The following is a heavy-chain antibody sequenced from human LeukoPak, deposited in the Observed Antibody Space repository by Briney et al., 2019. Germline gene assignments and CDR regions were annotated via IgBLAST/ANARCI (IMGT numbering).Heavy chain of an antibody. CDR1: GGTFSSYA. V-gene: IGHV1-69*13. CDR3: ARTSDRLSEAFDI. CDR2: IIPIFGTA. D-gene: IGHD3-22*01. Sequence: ASVKVSCKASGGTFSSYAISWVRQAPGQGREWMGGIIPIFGTANYAQKFQGRVTITADESTSTAYMELRSLRSDDTAVYYCARTSDRLSEAFDIWGQGTMVTVSS. J-gene: IGHJ3*02.